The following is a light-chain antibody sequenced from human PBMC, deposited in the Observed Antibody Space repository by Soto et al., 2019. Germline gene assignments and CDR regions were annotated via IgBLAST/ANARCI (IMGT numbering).Light chain of an antibody. CDR2: EVS. CDR1: SSDVGGYNY. J-gene: IGLJ2*01. CDR3: SSYAGRGGNVV. Sequence: QSALTQPPSASGSPGQSVTISCTGTSSDVGGYNYVSWYQQHPGKAPKLMIYEVSKRPSGVPDRFSGSKSGNTASLTVSGLQAEDETEYYCSSYAGRGGNVVFCGGTKLTVL. V-gene: IGLV2-8*01.